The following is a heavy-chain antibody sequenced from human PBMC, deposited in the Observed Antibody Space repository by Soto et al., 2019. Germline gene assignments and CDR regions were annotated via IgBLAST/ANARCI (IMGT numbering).Heavy chain of an antibody. CDR3: ARGSRPLASS. D-gene: IGHD6-6*01. Sequence: SETLSLTCTVSGGSISSGGYYWSWIRQHPGKGLEWIGYIYYSGSTYYNPSLKSRVTISVDTSKNQFSLKLSSVTAADTAVYYCARGSRPLASSWAQGPLVTVSS. V-gene: IGHV4-31*03. CDR1: GGSISSGGYY. J-gene: IGHJ5*02. CDR2: IYYSGST.